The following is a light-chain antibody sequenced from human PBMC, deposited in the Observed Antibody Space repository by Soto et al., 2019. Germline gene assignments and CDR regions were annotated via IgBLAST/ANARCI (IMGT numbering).Light chain of an antibody. CDR1: QTVSSTY. CDR2: DAS. V-gene: IGKV3-20*01. CDR3: QQFGSSPIT. Sequence: EIVLTQSPGTLSLSPGERATLSCRTSQTVSSTYFAWYQQRPGQAPRLLFSDASTRATGIPDRFSCSGSGRDFTLTISRLEPEDSALYYCQQFGSSPITFGQGTRLEMK. J-gene: IGKJ5*01.